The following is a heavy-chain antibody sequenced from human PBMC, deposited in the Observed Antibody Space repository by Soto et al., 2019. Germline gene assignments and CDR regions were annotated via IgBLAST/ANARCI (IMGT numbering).Heavy chain of an antibody. CDR3: ARVAYGSSWFMDY. Sequence: EVQLVESGGGLVQPGGSLRLSCVVSGFTFSSYWMHWVRQAPGKGLVWVSRINSDGSSTNYADSVKGRFTISRDNAKNTWYLQMNSLRAEDTAVFYCARVAYGSSWFMDYWGQGSLVTVAS. CDR1: GFTFSSYW. D-gene: IGHD6-13*01. V-gene: IGHV3-74*01. J-gene: IGHJ4*02. CDR2: INSDGSST.